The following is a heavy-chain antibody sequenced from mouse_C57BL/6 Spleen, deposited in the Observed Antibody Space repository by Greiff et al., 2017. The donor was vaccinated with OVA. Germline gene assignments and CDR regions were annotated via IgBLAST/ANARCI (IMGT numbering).Heavy chain of an antibody. CDR2: IDPSDSYT. CDR1: GYTFTSYW. CDR3: ARSEYYYGSSWFAY. J-gene: IGHJ3*01. D-gene: IGHD1-1*01. Sequence: QVQLQQPGAELVMPGASVKLPCKASGYTFTSYWMHWVKQRPGQGLEWIGEIDPSDSYTNYNQKFKGKSTLTVDKSSSTAYMQLSSLTSEDSAVYYCARSEYYYGSSWFAYWGQGTLVTVSA. V-gene: IGHV1-69*01.